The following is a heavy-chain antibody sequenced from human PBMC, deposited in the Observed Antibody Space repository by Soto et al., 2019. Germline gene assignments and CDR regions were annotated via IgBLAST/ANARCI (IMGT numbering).Heavy chain of an antibody. CDR1: GGTLSSYA. CDR2: IIPIFGTA. D-gene: IGHD5-12*01. CDR3: ARGGAMTVATINNWFDP. J-gene: IGHJ5*02. V-gene: IGHV1-69*01. Sequence: QVQLVQSGAEVKKPGSSVKVSCKASGGTLSSYAISWVRQAPGQGLEWMGGIIPIFGTANYAQKFQGRVTITADESTSTAYMELSSLRSEDTAVYYCARGGAMTVATINNWFDPWGQGTLVTVSS.